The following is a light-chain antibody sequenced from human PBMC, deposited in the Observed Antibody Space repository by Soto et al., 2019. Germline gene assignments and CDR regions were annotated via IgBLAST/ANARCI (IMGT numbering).Light chain of an antibody. J-gene: IGLJ2*01. Sequence: QSVLTQPPSASGTPGQRVTISCSGSSSNIGSNTVNWYQQLPGTAPQLLIYSNNHRPSGVAYLFSGSKSGTSAPLAISGLQSEDEVDYYSAAWDESLDGLGLFGEGTKLTVL. CDR2: SNN. CDR1: SSNIGSNT. V-gene: IGLV1-44*01. CDR3: AAWDESLDGLGL.